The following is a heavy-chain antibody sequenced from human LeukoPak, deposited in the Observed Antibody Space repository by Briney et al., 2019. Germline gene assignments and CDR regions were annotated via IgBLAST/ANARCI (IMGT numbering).Heavy chain of an antibody. D-gene: IGHD2-2*01. V-gene: IGHV4-59*02. Sequence: PSETLSLTCTVSGVSVTTYYWSWIRQFPGKRLEWIGHVHYSGSPDYNPSLTSRVTISVDTSKSQFSLRLTSVTAADTAVYYCARYSTSWDYWGQGTLVTVSS. J-gene: IGHJ4*02. CDR3: ARYSTSWDY. CDR2: VHYSGSP. CDR1: GVSVTTYY.